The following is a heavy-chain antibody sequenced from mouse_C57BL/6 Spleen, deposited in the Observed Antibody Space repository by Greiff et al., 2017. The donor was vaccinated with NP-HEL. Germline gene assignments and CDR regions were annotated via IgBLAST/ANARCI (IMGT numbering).Heavy chain of an antibody. V-gene: IGHV5-17*01. CDR1: GFTFSDYG. D-gene: IGHD1-1*01. Sequence: EVKVVESGGGLVKPGGSLKLSCAASGFTFSDYGMHWVRQAPEKGLEWVAYISSGSSTIYYADTVKGRFTISRDNAKNTLFLQMTSLRSEDTAMYYCARPGNYYGSSYDFDYWGQGTTLTVSS. CDR2: ISSGSSTI. CDR3: ARPGNYYGSSYDFDY. J-gene: IGHJ2*01.